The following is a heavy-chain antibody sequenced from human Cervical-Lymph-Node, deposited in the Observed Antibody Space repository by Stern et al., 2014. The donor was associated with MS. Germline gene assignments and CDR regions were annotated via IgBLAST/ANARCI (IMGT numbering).Heavy chain of an antibody. D-gene: IGHD6-13*01. V-gene: IGHV1-24*01. CDR2: FDPDDGDT. Sequence: QVQLVQSGAEVKKPGASVKVSCKVSGYTLTELSMHWVRQAPGKGLEWMGGFDPDDGDTIYDKKFPGRVTMTEATSTDTAYMELSSLRSEDTAVYYCATGGVAAAGTNYWGQGTLVTVSS. CDR3: ATGGVAAAGTNY. J-gene: IGHJ4*02. CDR1: GYTLTELS.